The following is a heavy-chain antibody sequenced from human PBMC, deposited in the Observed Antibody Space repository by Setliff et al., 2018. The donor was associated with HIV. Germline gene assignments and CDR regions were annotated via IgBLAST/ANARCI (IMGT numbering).Heavy chain of an antibody. V-gene: IGHV4-34*01. D-gene: IGHD2-2*01. Sequence: SETLSLTCAVYGGPLSGHYWSWIRQPPGQGLEWIGETSRSGKTNYNPSLKSRVTISVDTSKNQFSLKLTSVTAADTAVYYCVTSSSWSSRLNFWGPGMLVTVSS. CDR1: GGPLSGHY. CDR2: TSRSGKT. J-gene: IGHJ4*02. CDR3: VTSSSWSSRLNF.